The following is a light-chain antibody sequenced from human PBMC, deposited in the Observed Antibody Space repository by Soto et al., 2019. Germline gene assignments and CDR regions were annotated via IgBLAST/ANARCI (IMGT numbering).Light chain of an antibody. CDR2: NAS. CDR3: QHRSGWPPALT. CDR1: QSVSSY. V-gene: IGKV3-11*01. J-gene: IGKJ4*01. Sequence: ESVLTQSPATVSLSPGERAPLSCRASQSVSSYLAWYQQKPGQAPRLLIYNASNRATGIPARFSGSGSGTDFTLTISSLEPEDFAVYFCQHRSGWPPALTFGGGTKVDIK.